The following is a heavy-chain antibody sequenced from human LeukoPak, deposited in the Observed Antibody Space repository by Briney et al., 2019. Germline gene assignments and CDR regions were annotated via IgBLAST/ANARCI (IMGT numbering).Heavy chain of an antibody. Sequence: GGSLRLSCAASGFTFSSYAMSWVRQAPGKGLEWVSGISGSDGSTNYADSVMGRFSISRDNPKSTVSLQMSSLRAEDTAVYYCAREPQSYSSGWFYYYYYMDVWGKGTTVTVSS. CDR2: ISGSDGST. D-gene: IGHD6-19*01. CDR3: AREPQSYSSGWFYYYYYMDV. CDR1: GFTFSSYA. V-gene: IGHV3-23*01. J-gene: IGHJ6*03.